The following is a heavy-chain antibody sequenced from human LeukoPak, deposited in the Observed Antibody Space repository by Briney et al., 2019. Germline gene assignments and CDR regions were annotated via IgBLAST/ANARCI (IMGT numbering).Heavy chain of an antibody. CDR1: GGSISSYY. V-gene: IGHV4-4*07. J-gene: IGHJ5*02. D-gene: IGHD2-2*01. Sequence: PSETLSLTCTVFGGSISSYYWSWIRQPAGKGLEWIGRIYTSGSTNYNPSLKSRVTMSVDTSKNQFSLKLSSVTAADTAVYYCARDRRAYCSSTSCYTFDPWGQGTLVTVSS. CDR3: ARDRRAYCSSTSCYTFDP. CDR2: IYTSGST.